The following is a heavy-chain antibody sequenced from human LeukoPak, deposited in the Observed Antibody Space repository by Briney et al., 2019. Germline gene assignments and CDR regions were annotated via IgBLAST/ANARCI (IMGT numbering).Heavy chain of an antibody. CDR2: ISGSGGST. Sequence: GGTLRLSCAASGFTLSSYGMSWVRQAPGKGLEWVSAISGSGGSTYYADSVKGRFTISRDNSKNTLYLQMNSLRAEDTAVYYCAKDDAWLRFGEWSQGTLITVSS. CDR1: GFTLSSYG. CDR3: AKDDAWLRFGE. J-gene: IGHJ4*02. V-gene: IGHV3-23*01. D-gene: IGHD3-10*01.